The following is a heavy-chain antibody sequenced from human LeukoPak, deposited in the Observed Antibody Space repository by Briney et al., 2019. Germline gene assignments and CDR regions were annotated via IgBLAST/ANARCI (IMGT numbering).Heavy chain of an antibody. CDR1: GFTFSNYY. CDR2: VRQDGKYK. D-gene: IGHD2-8*01. CDR3: AKIRDCTNGVCPEWFDP. J-gene: IGHJ5*02. Sequence: GGSLRLSCVASGFTFSNYYMNWVRQAPGKGLEWVANVRQDGKYKPYLDAVKGRSTISRDNSKNTLYLQMNSLRAEDTAVYYCAKIRDCTNGVCPEWFDPWGQGTLVTVSS. V-gene: IGHV3-7*03.